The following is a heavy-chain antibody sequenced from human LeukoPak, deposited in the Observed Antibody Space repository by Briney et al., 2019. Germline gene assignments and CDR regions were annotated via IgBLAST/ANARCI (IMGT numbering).Heavy chain of an antibody. CDR2: IKKDGREK. D-gene: IGHD2-15*01. CDR1: GFTYSIYW. CDR3: VRDNGYCSGGSCLHYYMDV. Sequence: GGSLRLSCAASGFTYSIYWMSWVRQAPGKGLEWGANIKKDGREKDYVDSVKGRFSISRDNAKNSLYLQINTLTAEHTAVYYCVRDNGYCSGGSCLHYYMDVWGKGTPVTISS. V-gene: IGHV3-7*01. J-gene: IGHJ6*03.